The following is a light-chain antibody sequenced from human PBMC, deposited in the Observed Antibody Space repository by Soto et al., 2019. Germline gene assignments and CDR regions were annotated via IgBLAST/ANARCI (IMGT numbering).Light chain of an antibody. V-gene: IGLV2-14*01. CDR3: SSYTSSSTWG. J-gene: IGLJ3*02. CDR2: EVS. Sequence: QSALTQPASVSEYPGQSITISCTGTSSYVGGYNYVSWYQQHPGKAPKLMIYEVSNRPSGVSNRFSGSKSGNTASLTISGRQAEDEADYYCSSYTSSSTWGFGGGPKLTVL. CDR1: SSYVGGYNY.